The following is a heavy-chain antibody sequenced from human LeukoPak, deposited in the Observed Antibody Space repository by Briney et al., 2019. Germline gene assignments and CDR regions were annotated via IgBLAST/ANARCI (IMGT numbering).Heavy chain of an antibody. CDR2: ISHDGSNK. V-gene: IGHV3-30*04. CDR1: GFTFSSYA. D-gene: IGHD3-10*02. J-gene: IGHJ6*04. CDR3: AELGITMIGGV. Sequence: PGGSLRLSCAASGFTFSSYAMHWVRQAPGKGLEWVTFISHDGSNKHYADSVKGRFTISRDNAKNSLYLQMNSLRAEDTAVYYCAELGITMIGGVWGKGTTVTISS.